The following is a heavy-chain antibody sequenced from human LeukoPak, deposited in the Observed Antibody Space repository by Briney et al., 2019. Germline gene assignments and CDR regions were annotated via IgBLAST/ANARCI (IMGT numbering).Heavy chain of an antibody. Sequence: SGPTLVNPTQTLTLTCTFSGFSLSTSRMCVSWIRQPPGKALEWLARIDWDGDKWYSTSLKTRLTISKDTSKNQVVLTMTNMDPVDTATYYCARKGSAWNYFDYWGQGALVTVSS. V-gene: IGHV2-70*11. CDR3: ARKGSAWNYFDY. CDR1: GFSLSTSRMC. J-gene: IGHJ4*02. CDR2: IDWDGDK. D-gene: IGHD6-19*01.